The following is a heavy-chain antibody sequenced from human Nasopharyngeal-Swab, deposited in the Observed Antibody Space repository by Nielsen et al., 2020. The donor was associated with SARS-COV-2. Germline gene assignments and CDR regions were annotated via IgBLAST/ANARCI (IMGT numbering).Heavy chain of an antibody. CDR2: ISWDGGST. D-gene: IGHD2-2*02. CDR3: AKDWYCSSTSCYTESYYYYYMDV. Sequence: GESLKISCAASGFIFDDYAMHWVRQAPEKGLEWVSLISWDGGSTYYADSVKGRFTISRDNSKNSLYLQMNSLRTEDTALYYCAKDWYCSSTSCYTESYYYYYMDVWGKGTTVTVSS. V-gene: IGHV3-43*02. CDR1: GFIFDDYA. J-gene: IGHJ6*03.